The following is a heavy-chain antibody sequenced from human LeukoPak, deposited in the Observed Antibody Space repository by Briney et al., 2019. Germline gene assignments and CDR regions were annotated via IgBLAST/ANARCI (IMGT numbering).Heavy chain of an antibody. CDR2: IIPIFGTA. J-gene: IGHJ3*02. V-gene: IGHV1-69*13. D-gene: IGHD5-24*01. Sequence: ASVKVSCKASGYTFMSYGIHWVRQAPGQGLEWMGGIIPIFGTANYAQKFQGRVTITADESTSTAYMELSSLRSEDTAVYYCARVDGYNWGWGAFDIWGQGTMVTVSS. CDR3: ARVDGYNWGWGAFDI. CDR1: GYTFMSYG.